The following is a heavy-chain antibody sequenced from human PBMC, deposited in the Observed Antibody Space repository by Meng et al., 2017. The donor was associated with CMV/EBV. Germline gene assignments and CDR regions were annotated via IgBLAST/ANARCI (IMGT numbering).Heavy chain of an antibody. Sequence: GESLKISCVASGFTSSEVWMTWVRQTPGKGLEWVGRIKRKIEGETTEYTAPVKGRFTISRDDSKDTLYLQMNNLKTEDTAIYYCATGDCGGGSCHAFDIWGQGTLVTVSS. V-gene: IGHV3-15*01. CDR3: ATGDCGGGSCHAFDI. CDR1: GFTSSEVW. D-gene: IGHD2-15*01. CDR2: IKRKIEGETT. J-gene: IGHJ3*02.